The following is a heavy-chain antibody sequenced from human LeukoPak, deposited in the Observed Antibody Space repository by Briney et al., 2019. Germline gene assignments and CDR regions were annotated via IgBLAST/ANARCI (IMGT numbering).Heavy chain of an antibody. J-gene: IGHJ3*02. V-gene: IGHV3-7*04. CDR2: IKQDGSEK. CDR1: GFTFSSYW. Sequence: GGSLRLSCAASGFTFSSYWMSWVRQAPGKGLEWVANIKQDGSEKYYVDSVKGRFTISRDNAKNSLYLQMNSLRAEDTAVYYCARGDLQYYYDSSGYYNDAFDIWGQGTMVTVSS. D-gene: IGHD3-22*01. CDR3: ARGDLQYYYDSSGYYNDAFDI.